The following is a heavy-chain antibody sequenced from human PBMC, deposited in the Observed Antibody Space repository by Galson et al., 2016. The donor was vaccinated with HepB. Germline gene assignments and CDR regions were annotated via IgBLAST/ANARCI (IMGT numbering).Heavy chain of an antibody. Sequence: SETLSLTCSVSGGSISDSTYFWGWIRQPPGKQPECIGTINYSGKTYYNPSLKSRINMSVDTSKNQFSLRVSSVTAADTAVYFCARHDYINYIVDYWGQGTLVAVSS. V-gene: IGHV4-39*01. CDR3: ARHDYINYIVDY. CDR1: GGSISDSTYF. D-gene: IGHD4-11*01. CDR2: INYSGKT. J-gene: IGHJ4*02.